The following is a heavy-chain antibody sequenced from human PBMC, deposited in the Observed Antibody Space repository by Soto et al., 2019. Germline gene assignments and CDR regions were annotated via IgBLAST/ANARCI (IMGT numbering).Heavy chain of an antibody. CDR3: TRRGNGGMDV. D-gene: IGHD2-8*01. V-gene: IGHV3-73*01. J-gene: IGHJ6*02. CDR2: VKNKADGHAT. Sequence: EVQLVESGGGLVQPGGSLKLSCAASGFTFRDSGMHWVRQASGKGLEWVGRVKNKADGHATAYAASVKGRFTISRDDSKNTAYLQMTSLKTEDTAVYYCTRRGNGGMDVWGQGATVTVSS. CDR1: GFTFRDSG.